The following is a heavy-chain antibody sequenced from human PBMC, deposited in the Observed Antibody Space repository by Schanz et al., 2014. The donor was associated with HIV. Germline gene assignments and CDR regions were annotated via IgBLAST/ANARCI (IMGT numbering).Heavy chain of an antibody. CDR2: ISGSGVST. V-gene: IGHV3-23*01. CDR1: GFTFSNFA. J-gene: IGHJ4*02. CDR3: AKMARSVAANTNFDY. D-gene: IGHD6-19*01. Sequence: EVQMLESGGGSVQPGGSPRLSCAASGFTFSNFAMSWVRQAPGKGLEWVSSISGSGVSTFYAGSVKGRFAISRDKSKNTLYLQMNSLRVEDTAVYYCAKMARSVAANTNFDYWGQGTLVTVSS.